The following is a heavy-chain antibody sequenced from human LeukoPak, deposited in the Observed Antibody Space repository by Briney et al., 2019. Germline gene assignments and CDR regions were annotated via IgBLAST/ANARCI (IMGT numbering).Heavy chain of an antibody. CDR3: ARRSRVSGYSSSWLYWYFDL. D-gene: IGHD6-13*01. CDR1: GFTFSSYG. J-gene: IGHJ2*01. V-gene: IGHV3-30*02. CDR2: IRYDGSNK. Sequence: PGGSLRLSCAASGFTFSSYGMHWVRQAPGKGLEWVAFIRYDGSNKYYADSVKGRFTISRDNSKNTLYLQMNSLRAEDTAVYYCARRSRVSGYSSSWLYWYFDLWGRGTLVTVSS.